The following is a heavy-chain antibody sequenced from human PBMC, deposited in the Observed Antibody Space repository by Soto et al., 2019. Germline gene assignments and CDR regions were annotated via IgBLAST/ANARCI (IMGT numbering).Heavy chain of an antibody. Sequence: SETLSLTCTVSGGSISSYYWSWIRQPAGKGLEWIGRMYPSGSTNYNPSLKSRVTMSVDTSKNEFSLRLSSVTAADTAVYFCARSVAVPGAHIDYWGQGTQVTVSS. CDR3: ARSVAVPGAHIDY. CDR1: GGSISSYY. J-gene: IGHJ4*02. CDR2: MYPSGST. V-gene: IGHV4-4*07. D-gene: IGHD6-19*01.